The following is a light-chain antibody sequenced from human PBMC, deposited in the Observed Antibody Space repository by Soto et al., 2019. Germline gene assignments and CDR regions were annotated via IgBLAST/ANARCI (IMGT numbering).Light chain of an antibody. CDR3: QQRSNWPRT. J-gene: IGKJ2*01. CDR1: QSVSIY. V-gene: IGKV3-11*01. Sequence: EIVLTQSPATLSLSPGEGVTLCCRASQSVSIYLAWYQQKPGQSPRLLIYDASNRATGIPARFSGSGSGTDFALTISSLEPEDFAVYYCQQRSNWPRTFGQGTKLEIK. CDR2: DAS.